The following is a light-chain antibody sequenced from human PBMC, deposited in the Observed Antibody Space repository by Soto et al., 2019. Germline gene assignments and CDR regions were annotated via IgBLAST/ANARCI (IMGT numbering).Light chain of an antibody. CDR2: STD. CDR1: SGSVSTTYY. CDR3: VLYMGRGIWV. V-gene: IGLV8-61*01. Sequence: QAVVTQEPSFSVSPGRTVTLTCGLSSGSVSTTYYPTWYQQTPGQAPRTLIYSTDTRSSGVPDRFSGSILGNKAALTITGAQAGDESDYYCVLYMGRGIWVFGGGTKVTVL. J-gene: IGLJ3*02.